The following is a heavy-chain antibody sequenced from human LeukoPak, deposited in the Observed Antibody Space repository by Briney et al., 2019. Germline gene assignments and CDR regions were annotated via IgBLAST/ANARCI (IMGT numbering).Heavy chain of an antibody. J-gene: IGHJ6*03. CDR3: ARGPYGDSYYYYYYMDV. Sequence: SETPSLTCAVYGGSFSGYYWSWIRQPPGKGLEWIGEINHSGSTNYNPSLKSRVTISVDTSKNQFSLKLSSVTAADTAVYYCARGPYGDSYYYYYYMDVWGKGTTVTVSS. CDR2: INHSGST. D-gene: IGHD4-17*01. CDR1: GGSFSGYY. V-gene: IGHV4-34*01.